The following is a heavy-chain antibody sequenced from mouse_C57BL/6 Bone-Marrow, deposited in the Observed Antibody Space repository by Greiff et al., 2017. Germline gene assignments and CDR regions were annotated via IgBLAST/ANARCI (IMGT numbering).Heavy chain of an antibody. D-gene: IGHD1-1*01. CDR1: GYTFTSYD. Sequence: QVHVKQSGPELVKPGASVKLSCKASGYTFTSYDINWVKQRPGQGLEWIGWIYPRDGSTKYNEKFKGKATLTVDTSSSTAYMELHRLTSEDSAVYFCARLGLDGSSGDWYFDVWGTGTTVTVSS. CDR3: ARLGLDGSSGDWYFDV. CDR2: IYPRDGST. V-gene: IGHV1-85*01. J-gene: IGHJ1*03.